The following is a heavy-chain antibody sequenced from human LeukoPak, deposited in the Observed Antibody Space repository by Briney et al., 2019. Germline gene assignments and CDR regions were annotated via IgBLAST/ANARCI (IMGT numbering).Heavy chain of an antibody. CDR1: GGSISSSSYY. Sequence: SETLSLTCTVSGGSISSSSYYWGWIRQPPGKGLEWIGSIYYSGSTYYNPSLKSRVTISLDTSKSQCSLKLSSVTAADTAVYYCARGLNYDSSGYLFDYWGQGTLVTVSS. V-gene: IGHV4-39*07. D-gene: IGHD3-22*01. J-gene: IGHJ4*02. CDR3: ARGLNYDSSGYLFDY. CDR2: IYYSGST.